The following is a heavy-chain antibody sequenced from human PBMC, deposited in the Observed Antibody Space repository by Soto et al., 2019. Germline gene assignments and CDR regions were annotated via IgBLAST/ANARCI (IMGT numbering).Heavy chain of an antibody. J-gene: IGHJ4*02. Sequence: SETLSLTCSVSGGSISSSSYYWGWIRQPPGKGLEWIGSIYYSGSTSYNPSLKSRVTISVDTSKNQLSLKLSSVTAADTAVYYCARRYGYSFDYWGQGTLVTVSS. V-gene: IGHV4-39*01. CDR3: ARRYGYSFDY. CDR2: IYYSGST. CDR1: GGSISSSSYY. D-gene: IGHD1-1*01.